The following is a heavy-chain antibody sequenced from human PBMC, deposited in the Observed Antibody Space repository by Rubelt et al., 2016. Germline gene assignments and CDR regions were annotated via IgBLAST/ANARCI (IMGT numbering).Heavy chain of an antibody. J-gene: IGHJ4*02. CDR2: INCNNGGA. CDR1: TFTAYY. CDR3: AREFPDF. V-gene: IGHV1-2*06. Sequence: TFTAYYIHWVRQAPGQGLEWMGRINCNNGGANYAQKFQGRVTMTRDTSITTTYMEMSSLRSDDTAVYYCAREFPDFWGQGTLVTVSS.